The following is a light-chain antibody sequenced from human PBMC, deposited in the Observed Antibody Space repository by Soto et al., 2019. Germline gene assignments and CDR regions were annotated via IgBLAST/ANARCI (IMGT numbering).Light chain of an antibody. CDR2: EDS. CDR1: SSDLGHYNL. Sequence: SALTQPASVSGSPGQSITLSCSGTSSDLGHYNLVSWYQQHPGKAPKLMIYEDSERPSGVSNRFSGSKSANTASLPISGLQAEDEGDYYCCSYAGSYSYVVFGGGTKVTVL. J-gene: IGLJ2*01. CDR3: CSYAGSYSYVV. V-gene: IGLV2-23*01.